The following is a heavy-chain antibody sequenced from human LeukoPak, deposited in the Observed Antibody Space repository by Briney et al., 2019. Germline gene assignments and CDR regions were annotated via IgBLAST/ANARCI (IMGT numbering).Heavy chain of an antibody. J-gene: IGHJ4*02. CDR1: GGTFSSYA. V-gene: IGHV1-69*04. CDR2: IIPILGIA. D-gene: IGHD6-19*01. CDR3: ATSSGWYGPVY. Sequence: ASVKVSCKASGGTFSSYAISWVLQAPGQGLEWMGRIIPILGIANYAQKFQGRVTITADKSTSTAYMELSSLRSEDTAVYYCATSSGWYGPVYWGQGTLVTVSS.